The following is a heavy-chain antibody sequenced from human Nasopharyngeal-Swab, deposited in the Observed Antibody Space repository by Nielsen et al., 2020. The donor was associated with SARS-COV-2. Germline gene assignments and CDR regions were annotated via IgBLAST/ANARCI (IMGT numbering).Heavy chain of an antibody. J-gene: IGHJ6*02. Sequence: GGSLRLSCAASGFTFSSYWMSWVRQAPGKGLEWVANIKQDGSEKYYVDSVKGRFTISRDNAKNSLYLQMNSLRAEDTAVYYCASDGGYCSSTSCYAGNYYYYYGMDVWGQGTTVTVSS. D-gene: IGHD2-2*01. CDR3: ASDGGYCSSTSCYAGNYYYYYGMDV. CDR2: IKQDGSEK. CDR1: GFTFSSYW. V-gene: IGHV3-7*01.